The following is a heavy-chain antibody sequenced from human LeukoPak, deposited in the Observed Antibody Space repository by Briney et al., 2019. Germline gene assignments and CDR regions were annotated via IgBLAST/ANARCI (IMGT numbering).Heavy chain of an antibody. D-gene: IGHD6-13*01. CDR1: GFTVSSNY. J-gene: IGHJ6*04. Sequence: TGGSLRLSCAASGFTVSSNYMSWVRQAPGKGLEWVSVIYSGGSTYYADPVKGRFTISRDNSKNTLYLQMNSLRAEDTAVYYRASPGRVQQQLWDYYYGMDVWGKGTTVTVSS. V-gene: IGHV3-53*01. CDR3: ASPGRVQQQLWDYYYGMDV. CDR2: IYSGGST.